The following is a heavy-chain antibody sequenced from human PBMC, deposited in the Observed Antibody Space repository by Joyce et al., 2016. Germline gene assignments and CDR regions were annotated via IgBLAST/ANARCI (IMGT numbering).Heavy chain of an antibody. CDR3: VRGISARPGGPNWFDP. CDR1: GFSFSGYW. CDR2: IKTEGSST. J-gene: IGHJ5*02. Sequence: EVQLVESGGGLVQPGGSLRLSCAASGFSFSGYWIHWVRQAPGKGLVLVELIKTEGSSTRFADSVKGRFTISRDNAKNTLYLQMNSLRAEDTAVYYCVRGISARPGGPNWFDPWGQGTLVTVSS. D-gene: IGHD6-6*01. V-gene: IGHV3-74*01.